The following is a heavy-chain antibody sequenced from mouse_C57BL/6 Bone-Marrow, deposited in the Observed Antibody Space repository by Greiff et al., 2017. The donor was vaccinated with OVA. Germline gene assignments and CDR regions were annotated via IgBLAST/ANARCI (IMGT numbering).Heavy chain of an antibody. J-gene: IGHJ1*03. CDR3: AREYGKGWYFDV. Sequence: QLQQSGAELVRPGTSVKVSCKASGYAFTNYLIEWVKQRPGQGLEWIGVINPGSGGTNYNEKFKGKATLTADKSSSTAYMQLSSLTSEDSAVYFCAREYGKGWYFDVWGTGTTVTVSS. CDR1: GYAFTNYL. D-gene: IGHD2-10*02. V-gene: IGHV1-54*01. CDR2: INPGSGGT.